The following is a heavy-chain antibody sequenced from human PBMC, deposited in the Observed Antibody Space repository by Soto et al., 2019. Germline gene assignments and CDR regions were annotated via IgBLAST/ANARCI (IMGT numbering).Heavy chain of an antibody. CDR3: ARDPANLALAVAYFDS. D-gene: IGHD2-15*01. V-gene: IGHV4-38-2*02. CDR1: GSSITNSFY. J-gene: IGHJ4*02. CDR2: ISHTGRT. Sequence: SEILSLTCRVSGSSITNSFYWGWIRQSPEKGLEWIGSISHTGRTSYNPSLKSRVSISVDTSKNQFSLTLTSVTAADTAVYYCARDPANLALAVAYFDSWGQGTLVTVPQ.